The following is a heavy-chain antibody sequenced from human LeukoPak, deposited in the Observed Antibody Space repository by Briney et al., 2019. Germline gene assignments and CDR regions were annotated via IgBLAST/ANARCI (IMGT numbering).Heavy chain of an antibody. V-gene: IGHV7-4-1*02. CDR1: GYTFTGYS. Sequence: ASVKVSCKASGYTFTGYSINWLRQAPGQGLEWMGWINTNTGNPTYAQGFTGRFVFSLDTSVSTAYLQISSLKAEDTAVYYCARDRYGGNLDAFDIWGQGTMVTVSS. D-gene: IGHD4-23*01. CDR2: INTNTGNP. J-gene: IGHJ3*02. CDR3: ARDRYGGNLDAFDI.